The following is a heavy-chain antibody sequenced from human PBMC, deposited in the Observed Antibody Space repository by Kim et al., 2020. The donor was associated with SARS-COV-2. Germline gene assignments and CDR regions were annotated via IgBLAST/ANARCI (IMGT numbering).Heavy chain of an antibody. Sequence: GGSLRLSCVASGFTFDIYAMTWVRQAPGKGLEWVSVISGGGVNKFYADSVRGRFTISRDNSKNTLFLQMNSLRDEDTALYYCAKVVVMDDYNYYYYYGMDVWRQGPTVTVPS. D-gene: IGHD3-16*01. CDR3: AKVVVMDDYNYYYYYGMDV. CDR2: ISGGGVNK. J-gene: IGHJ6*02. CDR1: GFTFDIYA. V-gene: IGHV3-23*01.